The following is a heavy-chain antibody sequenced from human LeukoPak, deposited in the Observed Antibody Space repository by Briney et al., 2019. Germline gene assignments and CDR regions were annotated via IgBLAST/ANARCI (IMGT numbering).Heavy chain of an antibody. CDR3: ARQLPTAAADTRGYFDY. CDR2: LFYGENT. CDR1: GGSISPISSSTYY. D-gene: IGHD6-25*01. V-gene: IGHV4-39*01. Sequence: SETLSLTCTVSGGSISPISSSTYYWGWIRRAPGKGLEWIGSLFYGENTHYNPFLKSRATLSVDASNNQFSLKLTSVTAADAAVYFCARQLPTAAADTRGYFDYWGQGTVVTVSS. J-gene: IGHJ4*02.